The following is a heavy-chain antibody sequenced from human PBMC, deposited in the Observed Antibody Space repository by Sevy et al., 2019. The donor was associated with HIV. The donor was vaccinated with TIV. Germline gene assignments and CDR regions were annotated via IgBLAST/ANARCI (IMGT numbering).Heavy chain of an antibody. CDR2: IKSKTDGGTT. D-gene: IGHD6-6*01. J-gene: IGHJ6*03. Sequence: GGSLRLSCAASGFTFSNAWMSWVRQAPGKGLEWVGRIKSKTDGGTTDYAAPVKGKFTISRDDSKNTLYLQINSLKTEDTAVYYCTTDQKQLVGYYYYMDVWGKGTTVTVSS. CDR3: TTDQKQLVGYYYYMDV. V-gene: IGHV3-15*01. CDR1: GFTFSNAW.